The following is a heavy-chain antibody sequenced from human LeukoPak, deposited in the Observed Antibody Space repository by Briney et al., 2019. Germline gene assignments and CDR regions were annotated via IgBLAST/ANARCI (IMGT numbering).Heavy chain of an antibody. Sequence: ASVKVSCKASGYTFTIYTMHWVRQAPGQGLEWMGRINPSAGTTTYAQKFQGRVTMTRDTSTSTVYMELSSLTSEDTAVYYCARGKSSVWPAWLCMDVWGQGTTVTISS. D-gene: IGHD6-19*01. CDR2: INPSAGTT. CDR1: GYTFTIYT. V-gene: IGHV1-46*01. J-gene: IGHJ6*02. CDR3: ARGKSSVWPAWLCMDV.